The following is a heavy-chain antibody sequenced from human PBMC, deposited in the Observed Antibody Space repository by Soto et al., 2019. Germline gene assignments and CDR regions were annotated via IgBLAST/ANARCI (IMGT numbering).Heavy chain of an antibody. Sequence: SETLSLTCTVSGGSISSYYWSWIRQPPGKGLEWIGYIYYTGTTTYNPSIKSRVTISVDSSKNQFSLSLTSVSAADTAVYYCARVAERWGQGTLVPVSX. V-gene: IGHV4-59*12. J-gene: IGHJ4*02. CDR3: ARVAER. CDR2: IYYTGTT. CDR1: GGSISSYY. D-gene: IGHD6-13*01.